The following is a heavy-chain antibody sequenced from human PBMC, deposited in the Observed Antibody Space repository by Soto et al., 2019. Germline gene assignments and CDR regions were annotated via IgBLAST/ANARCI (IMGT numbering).Heavy chain of an antibody. CDR3: ARAQSIRGVIIVPYYFDY. CDR2: INHSGST. Sequence: SETLSLTCAVYGGFFSGYYWSWIRQPPGKGLEWIGEINHSGSTNYNPSLKSRVTISVDKSKNQLSLKLSSVTAADTAVYYCARAQSIRGVIIVPYYFDYWGQGTLVTVSS. V-gene: IGHV4-34*01. D-gene: IGHD3-10*01. J-gene: IGHJ4*02. CDR1: GGFFSGYY.